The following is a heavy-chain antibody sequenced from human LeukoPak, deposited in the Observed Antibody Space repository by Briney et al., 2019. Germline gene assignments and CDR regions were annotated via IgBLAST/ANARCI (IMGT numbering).Heavy chain of an antibody. Sequence: PGGSLRLSCAASGFTFSNAWMSWVRQAPGKGLEWVGRIKSKTDGGTTDYAAPVKGRFTISRDDSKNTLYLQMNSLKIEDTAVYYCTTEGIAAPYTKFDYWGQGTLVTVSS. CDR2: IKSKTDGGTT. CDR3: TTEGIAAPYTKFDY. V-gene: IGHV3-15*01. CDR1: GFTFSNAW. J-gene: IGHJ4*02. D-gene: IGHD6-13*01.